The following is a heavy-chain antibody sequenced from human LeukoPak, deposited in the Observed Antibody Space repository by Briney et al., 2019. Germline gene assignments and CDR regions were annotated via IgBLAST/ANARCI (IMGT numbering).Heavy chain of an antibody. CDR3: AKDSQIVGATSWSYYYYMDV. Sequence: GGSLRLSCAASGFTFSSYGMHWVRQAPGKGLEWVSFIRYDGSNKYYADSVKGRFTVSRDNSKNTLYLQMNSLRAEDTAVYYCAKDSQIVGATSWSYYYYMDVWGKGTTVTVSS. J-gene: IGHJ6*03. V-gene: IGHV3-30*02. CDR1: GFTFSSYG. CDR2: IRYDGSNK. D-gene: IGHD1-26*01.